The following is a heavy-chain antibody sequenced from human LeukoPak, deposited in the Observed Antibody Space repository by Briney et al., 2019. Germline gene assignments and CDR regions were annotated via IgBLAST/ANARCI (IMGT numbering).Heavy chain of an antibody. CDR2: IYYSGST. CDR3: ARQSADSSGYYVLEHDY. CDR1: GGSISNYY. D-gene: IGHD3-22*01. V-gene: IGHV4-39*01. J-gene: IGHJ4*02. Sequence: SETLSLTCTVSGGSISNYYWGWIRQPPGKGLEWIGSIYYSGSTYYNPSLKSRVTISVDTSKNQFSLKLSSVAAADTAVYYCARQSADSSGYYVLEHDYWGQGTLVTVSS.